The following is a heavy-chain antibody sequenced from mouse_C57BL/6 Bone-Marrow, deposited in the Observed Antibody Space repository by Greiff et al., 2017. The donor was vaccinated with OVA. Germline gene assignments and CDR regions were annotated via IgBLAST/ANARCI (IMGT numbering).Heavy chain of an antibody. CDR2: ISNLAYSI. Sequence: EVQGVESGGGLVQPGGSLKLSCAASGFTFSDYGMAWVRQAPRKGPEWVAFISNLAYSIYYADTVTGRFTISRENAKNTLYLEMSSLRSEDTAMYYCARLGGSSSYYYAMDYWGQGTSVTVSS. CDR1: GFTFSDYG. D-gene: IGHD1-1*01. V-gene: IGHV5-15*01. J-gene: IGHJ4*01. CDR3: ARLGGSSSYYYAMDY.